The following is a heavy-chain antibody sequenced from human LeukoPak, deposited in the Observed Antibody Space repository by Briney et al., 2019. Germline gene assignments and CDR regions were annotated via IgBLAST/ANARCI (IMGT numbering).Heavy chain of an antibody. CDR3: ARGVNIHIAAAGNNY. Sequence: ASVKVSCKASGYTFTSYGISWVRQAPGQGLEWMGWISAYNGNTSYAQKFQGRVTMTRDTSTSTVYMELSSLRSEDTAVYYCARGVNIHIAAAGNNYWGQGTLVTVSS. CDR2: ISAYNGNT. CDR1: GYTFTSYG. J-gene: IGHJ4*02. V-gene: IGHV1-18*01. D-gene: IGHD6-13*01.